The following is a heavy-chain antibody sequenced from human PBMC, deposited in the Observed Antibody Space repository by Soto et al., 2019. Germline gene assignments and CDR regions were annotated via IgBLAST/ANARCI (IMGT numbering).Heavy chain of an antibody. CDR1: HGSITSGDYF. D-gene: IGHD2-15*01. J-gene: IGHJ4*02. CDR3: ASVVVGATRQTGSDH. CDR2: VHSSGGT. Sequence: SETLSLTCTVSHGSITSGDYFWAWIRQPPGKGLEFIGSVHSSGGTYYSPSLKSRASISIDKSKNQFSLKLTSVNAGDTAVYFCASVVVGATRQTGSDHWGQGTLVTVSS. V-gene: IGHV4-39*01.